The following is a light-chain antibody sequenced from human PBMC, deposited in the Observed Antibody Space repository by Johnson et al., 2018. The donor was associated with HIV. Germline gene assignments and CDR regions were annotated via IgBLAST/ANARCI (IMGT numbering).Light chain of an antibody. Sequence: QSVLTQPPSVSAAPGQKVTISCSGSSSNIGNNYVSWFQHLPGTAPKLLIYENNKRPSGIPDRFSASKSGTSATLGITGLQTGDEADYYCGTWDSSLGAYVFGTGTKVTVL. CDR1: SSNIGNNY. V-gene: IGLV1-51*02. CDR2: ENN. CDR3: GTWDSSLGAYV. J-gene: IGLJ1*01.